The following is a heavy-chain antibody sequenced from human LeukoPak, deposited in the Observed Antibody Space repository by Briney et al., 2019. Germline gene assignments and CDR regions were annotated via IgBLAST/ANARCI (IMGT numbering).Heavy chain of an antibody. CDR2: INPNSGGT. J-gene: IGHJ5*02. V-gene: IGHV1-2*02. CDR3: ARDQVIAAAGTRWFDP. CDR1: GYTFTGYY. D-gene: IGHD6-13*01. Sequence: GASVKVSCKASGYTFTGYYMHWVRQAPGQGLEWMGWINPNSGGTNYAQKFQGRVTMTRDTSISTAYMELSRLRSDDTAVYYCARDQVIAAAGTRWFDPWGQGTLVTVSS.